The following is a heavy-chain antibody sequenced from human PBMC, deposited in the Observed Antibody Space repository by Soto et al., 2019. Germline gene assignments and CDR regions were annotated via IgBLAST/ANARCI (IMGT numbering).Heavy chain of an antibody. CDR2: ISPNNDKT. CDR1: GYTFTNYG. CDR3: VXGGGSNYYGLDV. V-gene: IGHV1-18*01. D-gene: IGHD3-10*01. J-gene: IGHJ6*02. Sequence: QVQVVQSAAEVKKPGASVNVSCKTSGYTFTNYGLTWVRQAPGQGLEWMGWISPNNDKTNYAQKLQGRVTMTTDTSXNTAYXELRXLRFDDTSXXXCVXGGGSNYYGLDVWGQGTTVTVSS.